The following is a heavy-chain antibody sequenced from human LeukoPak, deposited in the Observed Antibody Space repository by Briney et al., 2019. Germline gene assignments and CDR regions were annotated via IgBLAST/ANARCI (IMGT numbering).Heavy chain of an antibody. CDR1: GFTFSNYY. CDR3: TRSPQSVWSDQPFDY. CDR2: IKQDGSET. Sequence: GWSLRLSCAASGFTFSNYYMSWVRQAPGKGLEWVANIKQDGSETYYVDSVKGRFTISRDNAKNSLYLQMNSLRAEDTAVYYCTRSPQSVWSDQPFDYWGQGTLVTVSS. V-gene: IGHV3-7*01. D-gene: IGHD5/OR15-5a*01. J-gene: IGHJ4*02.